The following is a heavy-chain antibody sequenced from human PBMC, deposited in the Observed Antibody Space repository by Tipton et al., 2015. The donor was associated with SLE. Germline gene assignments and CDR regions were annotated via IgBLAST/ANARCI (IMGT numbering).Heavy chain of an antibody. CDR3: AKGLTTIRGVTMGPYYYYMDV. D-gene: IGHD3-10*01. Sequence: GSLRLSCEASGFTFSNYAMNWVRQAPGKGLEWVSVIYGGFGSTFYADPVKGRFTISRDNSKNTLSLQMNSLRVEDTATYYCAKGLTTIRGVTMGPYYYYMDVWGKGTTVTVSS. V-gene: IGHV3-23*03. CDR2: IYGGFGST. J-gene: IGHJ6*03. CDR1: GFTFSNYA.